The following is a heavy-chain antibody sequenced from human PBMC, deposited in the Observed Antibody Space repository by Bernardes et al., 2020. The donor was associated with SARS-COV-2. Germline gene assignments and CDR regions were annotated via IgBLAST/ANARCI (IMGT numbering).Heavy chain of an antibody. CDR3: VKSKEGFVNMVATSSVDY. D-gene: IGHD5-12*01. J-gene: IGHJ4*02. Sequence: GGSLRLSCTASGFTFSSFTMNWFRQAPGKGLEWVSSIICSSSFINYADSVKGRFTISRDNSKNTLSLQMNSLRAEDTAIYYCVKSKEGFVNMVATSSVDYWGQGNLVTVS. CDR1: GFTFSSFT. CDR2: IICSSSFI. V-gene: IGHV3-21*04.